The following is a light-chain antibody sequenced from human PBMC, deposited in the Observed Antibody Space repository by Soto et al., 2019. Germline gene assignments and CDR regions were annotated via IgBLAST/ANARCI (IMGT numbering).Light chain of an antibody. J-gene: IGKJ5*01. Sequence: DIQLTQSPSFLSASVGDRVTITCRASQGITSSLAWYQQKPGKAPKLLIYTASTLQSGVPSRFSGSGSGTDFTLTISSLQPEDFATYYCQQSYSTPITFGQGTRLEIK. V-gene: IGKV1-39*01. CDR1: QGITSS. CDR3: QQSYSTPIT. CDR2: TAS.